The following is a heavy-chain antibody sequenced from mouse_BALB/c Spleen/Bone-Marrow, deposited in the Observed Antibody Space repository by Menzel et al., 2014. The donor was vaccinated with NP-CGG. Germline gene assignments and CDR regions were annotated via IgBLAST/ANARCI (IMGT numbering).Heavy chain of an antibody. J-gene: IGHJ4*01. CDR2: IWSDGST. V-gene: IGHV2-6-1*01. CDR3: ARHHYVSPYAMDY. D-gene: IGHD1-1*01. CDR1: GFSLTTYG. Sequence: QVHVKQSGPGLVAPSQSLSTTCTISGFSLTTYGVHWVRQPPGKGLEWLVVIWSDGSTTYNSALKSRLSISRDNSKSQVFLKMNSLQTDDTAMYYCARHHYVSPYAMDYWGQGTSVTVSS.